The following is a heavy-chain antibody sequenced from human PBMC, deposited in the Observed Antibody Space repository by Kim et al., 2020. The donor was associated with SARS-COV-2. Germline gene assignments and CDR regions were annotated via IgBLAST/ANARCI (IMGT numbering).Heavy chain of an antibody. Sequence: GGSLRLSCAASGFTFSSYGMHWVRQAPGKGLEWVAVIWYDGSNKYYADSVKGRFTISRDNSKNTLYLQMNSLRAEDTAVYYCAKPKGIWDVHYFDYWGQGTLVTVSS. CDR2: IWYDGSNK. CDR3: AKPKGIWDVHYFDY. D-gene: IGHD3-16*01. V-gene: IGHV3-33*06. J-gene: IGHJ4*02. CDR1: GFTFSSYG.